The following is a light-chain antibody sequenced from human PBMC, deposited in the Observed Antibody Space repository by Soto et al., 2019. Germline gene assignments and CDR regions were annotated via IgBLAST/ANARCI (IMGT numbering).Light chain of an antibody. V-gene: IGKV3-20*01. CDR1: QSVSSNY. CDR3: QQYGSSPRT. Sequence: EVVMTQSPATLSVSPGERATLSCRASQSVSSNYLAWYQQKPGQAPKLLIYGASSGATGIPDRFSGSGSGTDFTLTISRLEPEDFEVDYCQQYGSSPRTFGQGTKADIK. J-gene: IGKJ1*01. CDR2: GAS.